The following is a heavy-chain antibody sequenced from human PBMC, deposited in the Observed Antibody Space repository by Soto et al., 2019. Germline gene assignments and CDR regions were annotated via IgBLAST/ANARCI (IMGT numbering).Heavy chain of an antibody. CDR1: GYTFPGYY. CDR2: INPNSGGT. CDR3: ASLDSSGGGFDI. D-gene: IGHD6-25*01. Sequence: ASVKVSCKASGYTFPGYYMHWVRQAPGRGLEWMGWINPNSGGTNYAQKFQGWVTMTRDTSISTAYMELSRLRSDDTAVYYCASLDSSGGGFDIWGQGTMDPVSS. V-gene: IGHV1-2*04. J-gene: IGHJ3*02.